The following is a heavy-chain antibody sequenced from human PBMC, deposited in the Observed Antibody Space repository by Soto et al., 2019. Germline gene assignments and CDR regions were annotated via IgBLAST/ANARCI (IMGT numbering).Heavy chain of an antibody. V-gene: IGHV1-69*08. Sequence: QVQLVQSGAEVKKPGSSVKVSCKASGGTFSSYTISWVRQAPGQGLEWMGRIIPILGIANYAQKFQGRVTITADKSTSTAYMELSSLRSEDTAVYYCAREAQYCSSTSCSPGLADYWGQGTLVTVSS. D-gene: IGHD2-2*01. CDR1: GGTFSSYT. J-gene: IGHJ4*02. CDR2: IIPILGIA. CDR3: AREAQYCSSTSCSPGLADY.